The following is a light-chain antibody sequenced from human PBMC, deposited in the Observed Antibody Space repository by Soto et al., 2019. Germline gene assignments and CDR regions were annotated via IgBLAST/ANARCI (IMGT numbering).Light chain of an antibody. CDR3: QQYNSS. CDR1: QSISNW. J-gene: IGKJ1*01. V-gene: IGKV1-5*03. CDR2: KAS. Sequence: DIQMTQSPSTLSASVGDRVTITCRASQSISNWLAWYQQKPGKAPKLLIYKASSLESGVPSSFSGSGSGTEFTLTISSLQPDEFATYYCQQYNSSFGQGTKVEIK.